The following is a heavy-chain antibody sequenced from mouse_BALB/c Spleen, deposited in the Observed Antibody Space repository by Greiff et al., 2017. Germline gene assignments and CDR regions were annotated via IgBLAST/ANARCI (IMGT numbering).Heavy chain of an antibody. Sequence: EVQLVESGGGLVKPGGSLKLSCAASGFTFSSYTMSWVRQTPEKRLEWVATISSGGGNTYYPDSVKGRFTISRDNAKNNLYLQMSSLRSEDTALYYCARMITALYYFDYWGQGTTLTVSS. CDR3: ARMITALYYFDY. CDR1: GFTFSSYT. D-gene: IGHD2-4*01. V-gene: IGHV5-9*03. J-gene: IGHJ2*01. CDR2: ISSGGGNT.